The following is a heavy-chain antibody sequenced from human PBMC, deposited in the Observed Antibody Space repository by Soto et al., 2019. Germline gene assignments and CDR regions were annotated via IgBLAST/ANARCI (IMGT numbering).Heavy chain of an antibody. CDR2: ILSNWATT. V-gene: IGHV3-64D*06. CDR1: GFTFRGYG. D-gene: IGHD2-8*01. Sequence: GGSLRLSCSASGFTFRGYGMHWVRQAPGKGLGLVAAILSNWATTYYADSVRGRFTISRDNSKNTLYLQMSSLRDDDTAVYYCVKDRALIRADVYYFDCWGQGTLVSVSS. CDR3: VKDRALIRADVYYFDC. J-gene: IGHJ4*01.